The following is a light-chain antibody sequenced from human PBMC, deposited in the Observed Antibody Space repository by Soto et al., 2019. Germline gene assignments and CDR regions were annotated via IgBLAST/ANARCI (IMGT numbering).Light chain of an antibody. Sequence: QLVLTQPPSASASRGASLTLTCTLSSGYSNYKVDWYQQRPGKGPRFVMRVGTGGIVGSKGDGIPDRFSVLGSGLNRYLTIKNIQEEDESDYHCGTEHGSGSNFVYVFGTGTKLTVL. V-gene: IGLV9-49*03. CDR1: SGYSNYK. CDR3: GTEHGSGSNFVYV. CDR2: VGTGGIVG. J-gene: IGLJ1*01.